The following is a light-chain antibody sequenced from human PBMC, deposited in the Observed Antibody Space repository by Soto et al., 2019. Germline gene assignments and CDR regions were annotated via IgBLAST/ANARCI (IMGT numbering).Light chain of an antibody. V-gene: IGKV3-20*01. Sequence: ELVLTQSPGTLSLSPGERATLSCRASQSVTSNYLAWYQQKPGRAPSLLVYGASTRASDVASRFSGSGSGTDFTLTISRLEPEDFAVYYCQQYGSSPPYTFGQGTKLEIK. J-gene: IGKJ2*01. CDR2: GAS. CDR1: QSVTSNY. CDR3: QQYGSSPPYT.